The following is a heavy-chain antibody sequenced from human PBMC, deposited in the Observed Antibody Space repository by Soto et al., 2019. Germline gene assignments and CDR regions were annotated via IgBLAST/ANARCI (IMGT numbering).Heavy chain of an antibody. D-gene: IGHD3-3*01. V-gene: IGHV3-23*01. J-gene: IGHJ6*02. CDR1: GFTFSSYA. Sequence: PGGSLRRSCAASGFTFSSYAMSWVRQAPGKGLEWVKVISGSGGSTYYADSVKGRFTISRDNSKNTLYLQMNSLRAEDTAVYYWAKTRSIDFWSGYPPAWYYYGMDVWGQGTTVTVSS. CDR3: AKTRSIDFWSGYPPAWYYYGMDV. CDR2: ISGSGGST.